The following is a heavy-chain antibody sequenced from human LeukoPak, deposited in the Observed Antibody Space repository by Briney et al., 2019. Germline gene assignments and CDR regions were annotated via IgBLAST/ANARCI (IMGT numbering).Heavy chain of an antibody. CDR2: ISAYNGNT. CDR3: ARVLGPTLLPADHYYYYYGMDV. CDR1: GGTFSSYA. Sequence: ASVKVSCKASGGTFSSYAISWVRQAPGQGLVGMGWISAYNGNTNYAQKLQGRVTMTTDTSTSTAYMELRSLRSDDTAVYYCARVLGPTLLPADHYYYYYGMDVWGQGPTVTVSS. D-gene: IGHD2-2*01. J-gene: IGHJ6*02. V-gene: IGHV1-18*01.